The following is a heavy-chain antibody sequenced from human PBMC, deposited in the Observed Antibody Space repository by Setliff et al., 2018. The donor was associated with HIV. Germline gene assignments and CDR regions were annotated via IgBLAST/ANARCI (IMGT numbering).Heavy chain of an antibody. J-gene: IGHJ4*02. V-gene: IGHV1-69*13. CDR1: GGTFSSYA. CDR3: ARGPPIVVVPAALLTFDY. D-gene: IGHD2-2*01. CDR2: IIPIFGTA. Sequence: SVKVSCKASGGTFSSYAINWVRQAPGQGLEWMGGIIPIFGTANYIQKFQGRVTITADESTSTAYMELSSLRSEDTAVYSCARGPPIVVVPAALLTFDYWGQGTLVTVSS.